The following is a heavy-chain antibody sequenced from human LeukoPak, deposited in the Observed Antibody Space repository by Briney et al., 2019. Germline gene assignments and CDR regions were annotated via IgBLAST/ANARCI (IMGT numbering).Heavy chain of an antibody. CDR3: ARDGLGYYGSGKLIDY. D-gene: IGHD3-10*01. Sequence: GGSLRLSCAASGFTVSSNYMSWVRQAPGKGLEWVSVIYSGGSTYYADSVKGRFTISRDNAKNSLYLQMNSLRAEDTAVYYCARDGLGYYGSGKLIDYWGQGTLVTVSS. J-gene: IGHJ4*02. CDR2: IYSGGST. CDR1: GFTVSSNY. V-gene: IGHV3-53*01.